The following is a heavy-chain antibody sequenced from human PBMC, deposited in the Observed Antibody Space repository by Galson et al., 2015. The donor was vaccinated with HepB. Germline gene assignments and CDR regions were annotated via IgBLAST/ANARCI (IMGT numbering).Heavy chain of an antibody. CDR2: TYYRSKWNN. D-gene: IGHD5-24*01. J-gene: IGHJ4*02. V-gene: IGHV6-1*01. CDR1: GDSVSSNSSL. CDR3: ARVLRLRKGYKSPFDY. Sequence: AISGDSVSSNSSLWNWIRQSPSRGLEWLGRTYYRSKWNNDYGVSVKSRISITSDTSKNHFSLQLYAVTPEDTAGYFCARVLRLRKGYKSPFDYWGQGTLVSVAS.